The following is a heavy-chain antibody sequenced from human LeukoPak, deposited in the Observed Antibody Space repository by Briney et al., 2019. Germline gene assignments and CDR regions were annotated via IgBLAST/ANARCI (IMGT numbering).Heavy chain of an antibody. D-gene: IGHD3-16*01. CDR2: FDPEDGER. Sequence: ASVKVSCKASGYTLTELSMHWVRQAPGKGLEWMGGFDPEDGERIYAQKFQGRLTMTEDTSTDTAYMELSCLRSEDTAVYYCATLIGDNYFGMDVWGKGTTVTVSP. CDR1: GYTLTELS. J-gene: IGHJ6*04. CDR3: ATLIGDNYFGMDV. V-gene: IGHV1-24*01.